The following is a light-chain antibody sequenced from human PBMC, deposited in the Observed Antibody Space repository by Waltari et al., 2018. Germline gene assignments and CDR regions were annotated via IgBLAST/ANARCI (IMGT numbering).Light chain of an antibody. CDR1: QSVSSY. V-gene: IGKV3-11*01. CDR2: DAS. Sequence: EVVLTPSPATLSLSPGDRPTLSCRTIQSVSSYLASYQQKPGQAPRLLIYDASNRATVIPARFSGRGSGTDFTLTISSLEPEDFAVDYCQQRSNFGPGTKVDIK. J-gene: IGKJ3*01. CDR3: QQRSN.